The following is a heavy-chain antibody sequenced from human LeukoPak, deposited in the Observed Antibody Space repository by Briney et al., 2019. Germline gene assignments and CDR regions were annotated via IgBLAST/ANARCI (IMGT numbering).Heavy chain of an antibody. CDR1: GFTFSSYA. Sequence: GGSLRLSCAASGFTFSSYAMSWVRQAPGKGLEWVSAISGSGGSTYYADSVKGRFTISRDNSKSTLYLQMNSLRTEDTAVYYCAKDRHAPGRYCSSTICFPFDPWGQGTLVTVSS. CDR2: ISGSGGST. D-gene: IGHD2-2*01. V-gene: IGHV3-23*01. CDR3: AKDRHAPGRYCSSTICFPFDP. J-gene: IGHJ5*02.